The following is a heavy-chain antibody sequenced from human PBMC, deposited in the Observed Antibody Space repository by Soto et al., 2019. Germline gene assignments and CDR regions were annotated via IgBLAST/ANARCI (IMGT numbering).Heavy chain of an antibody. CDR1: GFTFSSYA. D-gene: IGHD6-6*01. J-gene: IGHJ4*02. CDR3: AKDSSYSSSSDLDY. Sequence: GSLRLSCAASGFTFSSYAMSWVRQAPGKGLEWVSAISGSGGSTYYADSVKGRFTISRDNSKNTLYLQMNSLRAEDTAVYYCAKDSSYSSSSDLDYWGQGTLVTVSS. CDR2: ISGSGGST. V-gene: IGHV3-23*01.